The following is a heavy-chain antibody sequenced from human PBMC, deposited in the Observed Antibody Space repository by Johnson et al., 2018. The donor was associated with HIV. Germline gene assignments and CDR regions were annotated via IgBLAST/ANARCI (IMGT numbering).Heavy chain of an antibody. J-gene: IGHJ3*01. CDR3: AKGRMGASGSYNV. D-gene: IGHD1-26*01. Sequence: QVQLVESGGGVVQPGGSLRLSCAASGFTFSSYGMHWVRQAPGKGLEWVAIISFDGGTKYYADSVKGRFTISRDNSKNTLYLQMNSLRAEDTAVYYCAKGRMGASGSYNVWGQGTMVTVSS. CDR2: ISFDGGTK. V-gene: IGHV3-30*18. CDR1: GFTFSSYG.